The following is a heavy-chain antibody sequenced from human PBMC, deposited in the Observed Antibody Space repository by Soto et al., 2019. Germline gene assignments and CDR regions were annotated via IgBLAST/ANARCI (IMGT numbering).Heavy chain of an antibody. V-gene: IGHV3-30-3*01. J-gene: IGHJ4*02. CDR2: ISYDGSNK. Sequence: GGSLRLSCAASGFTFSSYAMHWVRQAPGKGLEWVAVISYDGSNKYYADSVKGRFTISRDNSKNTLYLQMNSLRAEDTAVYYCARDFLYGRVEMENYWGQGTLVTVSS. D-gene: IGHD4-17*01. CDR1: GFTFSSYA. CDR3: ARDFLYGRVEMENY.